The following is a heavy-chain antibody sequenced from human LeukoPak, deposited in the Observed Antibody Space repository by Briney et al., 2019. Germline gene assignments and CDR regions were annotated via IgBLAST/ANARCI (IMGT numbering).Heavy chain of an antibody. CDR2: TSSDGNIK. V-gene: IGHV3-30*04. CDR3: ARDPVPATARHFDY. J-gene: IGHJ4*02. Sequence: GGSLRLSCAASGFTFSSYAMHWVRQAPGKGLEWVAVTSSDGNIKYYADSVKGRFTISRDNSKNTLYLQMNSLRGEDTGVYYCARDPVPATARHFDYWGQGTLVTVSS. D-gene: IGHD1-1*01. CDR1: GFTFSSYA.